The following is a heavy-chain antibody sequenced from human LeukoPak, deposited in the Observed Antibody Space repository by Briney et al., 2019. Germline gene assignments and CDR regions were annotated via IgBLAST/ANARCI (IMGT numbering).Heavy chain of an antibody. CDR1: GFTFSSHW. D-gene: IGHD6-19*01. Sequence: GGSLRLSCAASGFTFSSHWMSWVRQAPGKGLEWVGNINQAGSEKYYVDSVKGRFTISRDNAKNSLYLQMNSLRAEDTAVYYCAREAVLAVAGDDAFDIWGQGTMVTVSS. CDR3: AREAVLAVAGDDAFDI. V-gene: IGHV3-7*01. J-gene: IGHJ3*02. CDR2: INQAGSEK.